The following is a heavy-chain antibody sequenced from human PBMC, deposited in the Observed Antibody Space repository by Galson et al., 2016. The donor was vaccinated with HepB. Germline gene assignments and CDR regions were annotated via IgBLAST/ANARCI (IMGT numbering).Heavy chain of an antibody. Sequence: SLRLSCAASGFTFSSYAMTWVRQAPGKGLEWVSTISASGDTTYYADSVKGRFTISRDNAKNTLYLQMNSLRAEDTAVYYYAHGKVPYLLTTFDYWGQGTLVTVSS. D-gene: IGHD1-14*01. J-gene: IGHJ4*02. CDR2: ISASGDTT. V-gene: IGHV3-23*01. CDR3: AHGKVPYLLTTFDY. CDR1: GFTFSSYA.